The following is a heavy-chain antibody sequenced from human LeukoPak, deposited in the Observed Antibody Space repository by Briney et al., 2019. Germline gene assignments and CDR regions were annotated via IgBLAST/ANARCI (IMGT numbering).Heavy chain of an antibody. CDR3: ARDFRGSWMRVFDY. Sequence: GGSLRLSCAASGFTFSDYYMSWIRQAPGKGLEWVSYISSSSSYIYYADSVKGRFTISRDNAKNSLYLQMNSLRAEDTAVYYCARDFRGSWMRVFDYWGQGTLVTVSS. CDR2: ISSSSSYI. J-gene: IGHJ4*02. D-gene: IGHD6-13*01. CDR1: GFTFSDYY. V-gene: IGHV3-11*06.